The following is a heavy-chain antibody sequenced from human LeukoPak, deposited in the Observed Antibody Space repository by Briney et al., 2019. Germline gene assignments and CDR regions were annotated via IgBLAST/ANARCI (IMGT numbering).Heavy chain of an antibody. CDR3: AKGLGYCSSFCSSGWYLAY. V-gene: IGHV3-23*01. J-gene: IGHJ4*02. CDR1: GFTFSSYA. D-gene: IGHD2-2*01. CDR2: ISGSGGST. Sequence: QPGGSLRLSCAASGFTFSSYAMSWVRQAPGKGLEWVSAISGSGGSTYYADSVEGRFTISRDNSKNTLYLQMNSLRAEDTAVYYCAKGLGYCSSFCSSGWYLAYWGQGTLVTVSS.